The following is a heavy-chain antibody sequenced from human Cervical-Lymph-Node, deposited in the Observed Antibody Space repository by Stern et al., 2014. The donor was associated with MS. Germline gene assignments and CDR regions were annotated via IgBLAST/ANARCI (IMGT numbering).Heavy chain of an antibody. CDR2: INPSGGNT. Sequence: VQLVESGAEVKKPGASVKVSCKASGYTFTSYYMHWVRQAPGQGLEWLGLINPSGGNTNYAPKFQGRVTMTRDTSTSTVYMELSSLRSEDTAVYFCASGYSSSWYGYPLDCWGQGTLVTVSS. CDR1: GYTFTSYY. D-gene: IGHD6-13*01. V-gene: IGHV1-46*03. J-gene: IGHJ4*02. CDR3: ASGYSSSWYGYPLDC.